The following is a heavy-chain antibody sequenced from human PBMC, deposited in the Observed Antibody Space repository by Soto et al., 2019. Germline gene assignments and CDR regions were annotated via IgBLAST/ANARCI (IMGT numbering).Heavy chain of an antibody. CDR3: ARGALDYDFSSAHKWFDP. J-gene: IGHJ5*02. D-gene: IGHD3-3*01. CDR2: ISRSGTTI. CDR1: GFTFSTFE. Sequence: GGSVRLSFAASGFTFSTFEMNWVRQAPVKGLEWVSYISRSGTTIYYADSVRGRFTISRDNAENSLYLQMNSLKGEDTAVYYCARGALDYDFSSAHKWFDPCGQGTLVTVSS. V-gene: IGHV3-48*03.